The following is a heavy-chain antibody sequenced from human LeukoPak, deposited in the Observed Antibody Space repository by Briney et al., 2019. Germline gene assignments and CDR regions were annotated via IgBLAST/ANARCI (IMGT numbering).Heavy chain of an antibody. CDR2: IWYDGGNK. V-gene: IGHV3-33*06. CDR1: GFTFSSYG. Sequence: GGSLRLSCAASGFTFSSYGMHWVRQAPGKGLEWVAVIWYDGGNKYYADSVKGRFTISRDNSKNTLYLQMNSLRAEDTAVYYCAKGPTVTTLSAWFDPWGQGTLVTVSS. D-gene: IGHD4-17*01. J-gene: IGHJ5*02. CDR3: AKGPTVTTLSAWFDP.